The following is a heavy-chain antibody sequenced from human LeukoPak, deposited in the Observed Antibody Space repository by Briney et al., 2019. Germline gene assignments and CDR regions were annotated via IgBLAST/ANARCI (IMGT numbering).Heavy chain of an antibody. J-gene: IGHJ5*02. CDR2: INHSGST. CDR3: ASSPGYSYGYRWFDP. Sequence: SETLSLTCAVYGVSFSGYYWSWIRQPPGKGREWIGEINHSGSTNYNPSLKSRVTISVDTSKNQFSLKLSSVTAADTAVYYCASSPGYSYGYRWFDPWGQGTLVTVSS. CDR1: GVSFSGYY. D-gene: IGHD5-18*01. V-gene: IGHV4-34*01.